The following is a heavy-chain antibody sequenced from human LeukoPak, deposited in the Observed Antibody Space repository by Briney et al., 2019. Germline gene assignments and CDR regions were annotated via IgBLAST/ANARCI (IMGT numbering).Heavy chain of an antibody. CDR1: GFTFSSYG. V-gene: IGHV3-33*06. CDR2: IWYDGSNK. D-gene: IGHD6-13*01. CDR3: AKDLRSIAAAGPPDY. J-gene: IGHJ4*02. Sequence: GGSLRLSCAASGFTFSSYGMHWVRQAPGKGLEGVAVIWYDGSNKYYADSVKGRFTISRDNSKNTLYLQMNSLRAEDTAVYYCAKDLRSIAAAGPPDYWGQGTLVTVS.